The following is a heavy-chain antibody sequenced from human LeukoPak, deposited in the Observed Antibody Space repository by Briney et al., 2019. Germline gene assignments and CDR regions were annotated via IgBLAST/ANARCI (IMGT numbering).Heavy chain of an antibody. J-gene: IGHJ6*04. V-gene: IGHV1-69*13. CDR3: ARDLLGYCSSISCPRTGYDMDV. Sequence: SVKVSCKASGGTFSSYAISWVRQAPGQGLEWMGGIIPIFGTANYAQKFQGRVTITADESTSTAYMELSSLRSEDTAVYYCARDLLGYCSSISCPRTGYDMDVWGKGTTVTVSS. D-gene: IGHD2-2*01. CDR2: IIPIFGTA. CDR1: GGTFSSYA.